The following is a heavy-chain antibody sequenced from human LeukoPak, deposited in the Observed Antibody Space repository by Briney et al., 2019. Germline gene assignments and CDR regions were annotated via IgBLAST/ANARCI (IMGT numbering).Heavy chain of an antibody. CDR2: INSDGSNI. V-gene: IGHV3-74*01. CDR1: GFTLSSYW. Sequence: GGSLRLSCAASGFTLSSYWMHWVRQAPGEGLVWVSRINSDGSNINYADSVKGRFTISRDNAKNALYLQMNSLRVEDTAVYYCVRSSGWPGYWGQGTMVTVSS. CDR3: VRSSGWPGY. J-gene: IGHJ4*02. D-gene: IGHD6-19*01.